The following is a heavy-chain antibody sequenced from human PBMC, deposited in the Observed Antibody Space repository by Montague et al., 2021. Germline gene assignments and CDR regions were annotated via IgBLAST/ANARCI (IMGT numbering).Heavy chain of an antibody. CDR3: AKQDDFVSGTSYKGFDP. V-gene: IGHV4-59*08. D-gene: IGHD3-10*01. J-gene: IGHJ5*02. CDR2: MFYGGAT. Sequence: SETLSLTCTVSSGSIFHAHWCWVRQRPGPGLEWLGSMFYGGATSTNPSLTSRVTMSIDTSTNQFSLKLSFVSAAATAVYYCAKQDDFVSGTSYKGFDPWGQGILVTVSS. CDR1: SGSIFHAH.